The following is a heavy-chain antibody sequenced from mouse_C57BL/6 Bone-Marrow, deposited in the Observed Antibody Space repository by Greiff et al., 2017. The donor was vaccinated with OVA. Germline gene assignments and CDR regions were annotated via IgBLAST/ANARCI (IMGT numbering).Heavy chain of an antibody. J-gene: IGHJ3*01. Sequence: VKVVESGAELAKPGAPVKLSCKASGYTFTSYWMHWVKQRPGQGLEWIGYINPSSGYTKYNQKFKDKATLTADKSSSTAYMQLSSLTYEDSAVYYCARSFTTVVARGFAYWGQGTLVTVSA. V-gene: IGHV1-7*01. CDR1: GYTFTSYW. CDR2: INPSSGYT. D-gene: IGHD1-1*01. CDR3: ARSFTTVVARGFAY.